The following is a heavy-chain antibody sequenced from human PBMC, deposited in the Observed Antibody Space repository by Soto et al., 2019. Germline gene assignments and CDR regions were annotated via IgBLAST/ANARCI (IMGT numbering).Heavy chain of an antibody. Sequence: GGSLRLSCAASGFTFRSFGMSWVRQAPGKGLEWVATISGSGGGTYYADSVKGRFTISRDNSNNTLFMEMNSLRAEDAALYYCARGESNTYGVFDSWDQGIPVTVSS. D-gene: IGHD3-10*01. CDR1: GFTFRSFG. CDR3: ARGESNTYGVFDS. J-gene: IGHJ4*02. CDR2: ISGSGGGT. V-gene: IGHV3-23*01.